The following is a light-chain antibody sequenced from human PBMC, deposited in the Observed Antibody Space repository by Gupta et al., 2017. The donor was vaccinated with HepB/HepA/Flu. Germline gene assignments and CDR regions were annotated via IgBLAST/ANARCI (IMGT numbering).Light chain of an antibody. J-gene: IGKJ1*01. Sequence: DIQMTQSPSSLSASVGDRVIITCRASQSISNYLNWYQQKPGKAPNLLIYGASSLQSGVPSRFRGSGSGTDFTLTISSLQREDFATYYCQQSYSTPWTFGQGTKVEIK. CDR1: QSISNY. V-gene: IGKV1-39*01. CDR2: GAS. CDR3: QQSYSTPWT.